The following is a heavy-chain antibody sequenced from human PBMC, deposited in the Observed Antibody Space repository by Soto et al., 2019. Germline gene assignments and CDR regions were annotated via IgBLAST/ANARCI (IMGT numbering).Heavy chain of an antibody. CDR2: ITTDNSNT. J-gene: IGHJ4*02. CDR3: ARAGVGCNYAY. D-gene: IGHD4-4*01. V-gene: IGHV1-18*01. CDR1: GYIFTNYG. Sequence: QVHLVQSGAEVKKPGASVKVSCKASGYIFTNYGIIWVRQAPGQGLEWLGWITTDNSNTNYARKFRDRVTMTVDTSTSTAYLELRSLTSNDTAKYYCARAGVGCNYAYWGQGTLVSVSS.